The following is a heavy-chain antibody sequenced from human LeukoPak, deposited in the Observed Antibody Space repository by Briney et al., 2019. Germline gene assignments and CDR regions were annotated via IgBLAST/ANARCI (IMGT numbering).Heavy chain of an antibody. CDR1: GGTFSSYA. CDR3: AREDYYDSSGYYSNWFDP. J-gene: IGHJ5*02. D-gene: IGHD3-22*01. CDR2: IIPIFGTA. Sequence: SVKVSCKASGGTFSSYAISWVRQAPGQGLEWMGGIIPIFGTANYARKFQGRVTITTDESTSTAYMELSSLRSEDTAVYYCAREDYYDSSGYYSNWFDPWGQGTLVTVSS. V-gene: IGHV1-69*05.